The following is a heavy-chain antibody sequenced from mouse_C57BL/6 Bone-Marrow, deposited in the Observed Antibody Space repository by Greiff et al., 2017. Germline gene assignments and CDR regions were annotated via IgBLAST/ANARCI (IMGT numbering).Heavy chain of an antibody. CDR1: GYTFTSYW. D-gene: IGHD1-1*01. CDR2: INPSNGGT. Sequence: QVQLQQPGTELVKPGASVKLSCKASGYTFTSYWMHWVKQRPGQGLEWIGNINPSNGGTNYNEKFKSKATLTVNKSSSTAYMQLSSLTSEDSAVYYWARGTYYYGSSYSYYAMDYWGQGTSVTVSS. V-gene: IGHV1-53*01. CDR3: ARGTYYYGSSYSYYAMDY. J-gene: IGHJ4*01.